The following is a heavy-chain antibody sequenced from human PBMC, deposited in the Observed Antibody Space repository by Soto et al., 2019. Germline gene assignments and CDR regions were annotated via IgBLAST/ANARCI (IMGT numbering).Heavy chain of an antibody. V-gene: IGHV4-4*02. CDR3: ARGAPLLPPYCSGGSCYSNYFDY. Sequence: SETLSLTCAVSSGSISSSNWWSWVRQPPGKGLEWIGEIYHSGSTNYNPSLKSRVTISVDKSKNQFSLKLSSVTAADTAVYYCARGAPLLPPYCSGGSCYSNYFDYWGQGTLVTAPQ. D-gene: IGHD2-15*01. CDR1: SGSISSSNW. CDR2: IYHSGST. J-gene: IGHJ4*02.